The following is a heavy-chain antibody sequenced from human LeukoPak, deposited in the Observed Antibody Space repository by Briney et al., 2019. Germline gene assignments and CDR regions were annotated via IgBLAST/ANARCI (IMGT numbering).Heavy chain of an antibody. Sequence: LSGGSLRLSCAASGFTFSSYAMSWVRQAPGKGLEWVSAISGSGGSTYYADSVKGRFTISRDNSKNTLYLQMNSLRAEDTAVYYCAKDGRFLEWLFNYWGQGTLVTVSS. J-gene: IGHJ4*02. CDR2: ISGSGGST. D-gene: IGHD3-3*01. V-gene: IGHV3-23*01. CDR3: AKDGRFLEWLFNY. CDR1: GFTFSSYA.